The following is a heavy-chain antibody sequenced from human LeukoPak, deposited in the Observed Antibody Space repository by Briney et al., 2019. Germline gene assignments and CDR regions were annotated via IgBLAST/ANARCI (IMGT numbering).Heavy chain of an antibody. V-gene: IGHV4-39*01. CDR1: GGSISSSSYY. Sequence: SETLSLTCTVSGGSISSSSYYWGWIRQPPGKGLDWIGSIYYSGSTYYNPSLKSRVTISVDTSKNQFSLKLSSVTAADTAVYYCARHNAVAATGDYWGQGTLVTVSS. CDR3: ARHNAVAATGDY. J-gene: IGHJ4*02. D-gene: IGHD6-19*01. CDR2: IYYSGST.